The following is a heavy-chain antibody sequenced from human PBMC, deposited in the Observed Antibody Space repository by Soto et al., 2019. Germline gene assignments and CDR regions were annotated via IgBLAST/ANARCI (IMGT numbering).Heavy chain of an antibody. CDR2: IGTAGDT. J-gene: IGHJ6*02. V-gene: IGHV3-13*01. CDR1: GCTFSSYD. Sequence: GGSLRLSCAASGCTFSSYDMHWVRQATGKGLEWVSAIGTAGDTYYPGSVKGRFTISRENAKNSLYLQMNSLRAEDTAVYYCARDQRDYYDSSGPDYYYGMDVWGQGTTVTVSS. CDR3: ARDQRDYYDSSGPDYYYGMDV. D-gene: IGHD3-22*01.